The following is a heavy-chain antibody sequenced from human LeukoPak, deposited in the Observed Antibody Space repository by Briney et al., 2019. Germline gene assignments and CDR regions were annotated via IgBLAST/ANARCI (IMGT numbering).Heavy chain of an antibody. Sequence: SETLSLTCTVSGGSISSYYWSWIRQPPGKGLEWIGYIYYSGSTNYNPSLKSRVTISVDTSKNQFSLKLSSVTAADTAVYYCARDTYYYDISGQDGAFDIWGQGTMVTVSS. CDR1: GGSISSYY. D-gene: IGHD3-22*01. CDR2: IYYSGST. J-gene: IGHJ3*02. V-gene: IGHV4-59*01. CDR3: ARDTYYYDISGQDGAFDI.